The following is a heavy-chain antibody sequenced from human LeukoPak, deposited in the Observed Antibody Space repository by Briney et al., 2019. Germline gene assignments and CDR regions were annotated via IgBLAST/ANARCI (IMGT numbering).Heavy chain of an antibody. D-gene: IGHD3-22*01. CDR2: ITPIFGTA. Sequence: ASVKVSCKASGGTFSSYAISWVRQAPGQGLEWMGGITPIFGTANFAQKFQGRVSITADGSTSTAFMELSSLRSEDTAVYYCAREWGLESSGYYYAYWGQGTLVTVSS. V-gene: IGHV1-69*13. CDR1: GGTFSSYA. CDR3: AREWGLESSGYYYAY. J-gene: IGHJ4*02.